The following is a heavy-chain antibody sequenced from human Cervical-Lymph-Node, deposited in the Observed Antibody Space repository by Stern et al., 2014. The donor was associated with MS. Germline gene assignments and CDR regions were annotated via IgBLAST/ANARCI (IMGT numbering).Heavy chain of an antibody. CDR1: GYTFTNYA. CDR2: ISTNTGNP. J-gene: IGHJ4*02. D-gene: IGHD2-2*03. Sequence: VHLVESGSELKKPGASVKVSCKTSGYTFTNYAMNWVRQAPGQGLEWMGSISTNTGNPTYAQDFTGRFVFSLDTSVSTAYLQISSLKAEDTAVYYCARVGYCSTSSCYYFDYWGQGTLVTVSS. V-gene: IGHV7-4-1*02. CDR3: ARVGYCSTSSCYYFDY.